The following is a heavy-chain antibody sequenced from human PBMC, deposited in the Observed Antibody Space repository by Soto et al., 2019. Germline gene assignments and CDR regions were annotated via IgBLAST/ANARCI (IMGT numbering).Heavy chain of an antibody. Sequence: GGSLRLSCAASGFTFSSYGMHWVRQAPGKGLEWVAVIWYDGSNKYYADSVKGRFTISRDNSKNTLYLQMNSLRAEDTAVYYCARVYSSSPVVYHYYMDVWGKGTTVTVSS. D-gene: IGHD6-6*01. CDR1: GFTFSSYG. J-gene: IGHJ6*03. CDR3: ARVYSSSPVVYHYYMDV. CDR2: IWYDGSNK. V-gene: IGHV3-33*01.